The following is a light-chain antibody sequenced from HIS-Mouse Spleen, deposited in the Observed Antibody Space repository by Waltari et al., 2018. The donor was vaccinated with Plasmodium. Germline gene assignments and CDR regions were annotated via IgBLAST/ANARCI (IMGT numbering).Light chain of an antibody. J-gene: IGLJ1*01. V-gene: IGLV2-14*03. CDR3: SSYTSSSTLNYV. CDR1: SRDVGGYHY. Sequence: QSALTQPASVAGSPGQSITLSCPGTSRDVGGYHYVSWYQQHPGKAPKLMIYDVSNRPSGVSNRFSGSKSGNTASLTISGLQAEDEADYYCSSYTSSSTLNYVFGTGTKVTVL. CDR2: DVS.